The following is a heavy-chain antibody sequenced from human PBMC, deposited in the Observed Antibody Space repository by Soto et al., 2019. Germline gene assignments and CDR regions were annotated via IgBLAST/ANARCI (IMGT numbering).Heavy chain of an antibody. V-gene: IGHV4-61*08. CDR3: ATRFYSSGVLFDY. Sequence: PSETLSLTCAVYGGSISSGDYYWSWIRQPPGKGLEYIGFIYNSGTTNYHPSLKSRVTISIDTSKSQFYLKLTSVTAADTAIYYCATRFYSSGVLFDYWGPGTQVTVSS. CDR1: GGSISSGDYY. J-gene: IGHJ4*02. D-gene: IGHD3-10*01. CDR2: IYNSGTT.